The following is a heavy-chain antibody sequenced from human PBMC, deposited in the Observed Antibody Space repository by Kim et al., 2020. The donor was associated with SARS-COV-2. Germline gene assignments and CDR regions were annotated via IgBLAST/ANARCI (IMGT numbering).Heavy chain of an antibody. CDR3: ARGGGLAAAGVDGWFDP. V-gene: IGHV3-53*04. CDR1: GFTLSSNY. CDR2: IYSGGST. J-gene: IGHJ5*02. D-gene: IGHD6-13*01. Sequence: GGSLRLSCAASGFTLSSNYMSWVRQAPGKGLEWVSAIYSGGSTYYADSVKGPFTISRHNSKNTLYLQMNSLRAEDTAVYYCARGGGLAAAGVDGWFDPWGQGTLVTVSA.